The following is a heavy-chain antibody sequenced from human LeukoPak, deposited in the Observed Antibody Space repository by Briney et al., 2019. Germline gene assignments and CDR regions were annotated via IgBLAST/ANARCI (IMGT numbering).Heavy chain of an antibody. Sequence: GGSLRLSCAASGFTFSGYSMSWVRQAPGKGLEWVSAISGSGGSTYYADSVKGRFTISRDNSKNTLYLQMNSLRAEDTAVYYCAKGIPDAFLFDYWGQGTLVTVSS. V-gene: IGHV3-23*01. CDR1: GFTFSGYS. J-gene: IGHJ4*02. CDR2: ISGSGGST. D-gene: IGHD5-18*01. CDR3: AKGIPDAFLFDY.